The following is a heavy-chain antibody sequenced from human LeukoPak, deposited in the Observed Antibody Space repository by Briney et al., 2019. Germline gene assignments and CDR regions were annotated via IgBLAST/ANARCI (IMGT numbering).Heavy chain of an antibody. D-gene: IGHD2-15*01. J-gene: IGHJ4*02. V-gene: IGHV3-53*01. CDR1: GFTVSSNY. CDR3: AKVRYCSGVNCYPDDN. Sequence: PGRSLRLSCAASGFTVSSNYMSWVRQAPGKGLEWVSVIYSGGSTYYADSVKGRFTISRDNSKNTLYLQMNSLRAEDTAVYYCAKVRYCSGVNCYPDDNWGQGTLVTVSS. CDR2: IYSGGST.